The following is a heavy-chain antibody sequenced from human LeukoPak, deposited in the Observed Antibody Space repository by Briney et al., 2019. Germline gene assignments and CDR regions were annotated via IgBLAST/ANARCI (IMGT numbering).Heavy chain of an antibody. D-gene: IGHD6-13*01. Sequence: SLRLSCAASGFTFEDYAMHWVRQAPGKGLEWVSGISWNSGSIGYADSVKDRFTISRDNAKNSLYLQMNSLRAEDTAVYYCARARSSAAAGKNDAFDIWGQGTMVTVSS. CDR1: GFTFEDYA. J-gene: IGHJ3*02. CDR3: ARARSSAAAGKNDAFDI. CDR2: ISWNSGSI. V-gene: IGHV3-9*01.